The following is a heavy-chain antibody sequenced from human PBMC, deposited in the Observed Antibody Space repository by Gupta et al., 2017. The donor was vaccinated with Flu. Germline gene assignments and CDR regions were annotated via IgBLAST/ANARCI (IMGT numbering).Heavy chain of an antibody. V-gene: IGHV1-2*02. CDR2: INFNSGGT. CDR1: GYTFTGYY. D-gene: IGHD2-15*01. J-gene: IGHJ3*01. CDR3: AREACSGGGCYKAFDV. Sequence: QVQLVQSGAEVKKPGASVKVSCKASGYTFTGYYVHWVRRAPGQGLEWMGYINFNSGGTSFAQRFQGRVTMTRETSINTVYVDLSSLRSDDTAVFYCAREACSGGGCYKAFDVWGQGTMVTVSS.